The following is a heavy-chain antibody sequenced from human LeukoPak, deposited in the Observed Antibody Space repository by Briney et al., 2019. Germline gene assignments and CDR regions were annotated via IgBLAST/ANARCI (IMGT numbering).Heavy chain of an antibody. Sequence: ASVKVSCKASGYTFTSYGISWVRQAPGQGLEWMGWISAYNGNTNYAQKLQGRVTMTTDTSTSTAYMELSSLRSEDTAVYYCAREGYAYYYDSSGHYYYYYMDVWGKGTTVTISS. J-gene: IGHJ6*03. CDR3: AREGYAYYYDSSGHYYYYYMDV. CDR2: ISAYNGNT. D-gene: IGHD3-22*01. V-gene: IGHV1-18*01. CDR1: GYTFTSYG.